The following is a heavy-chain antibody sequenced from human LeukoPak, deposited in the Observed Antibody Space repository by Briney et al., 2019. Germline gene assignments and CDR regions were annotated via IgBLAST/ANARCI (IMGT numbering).Heavy chain of an antibody. D-gene: IGHD6-19*01. CDR3: ARGYSSGSNFDY. Sequence: SETLSLTCTVSGGSISSSSYYWGWIRQPPGKGLEWTGSIYYSGSTYYNPSLKSRVTISVDTSKNQFSLKLSSVTAADTAVYYCARGYSSGSNFDYWGQGTLVTVSS. CDR2: IYYSGST. J-gene: IGHJ4*02. V-gene: IGHV4-39*07. CDR1: GGSISSSSYY.